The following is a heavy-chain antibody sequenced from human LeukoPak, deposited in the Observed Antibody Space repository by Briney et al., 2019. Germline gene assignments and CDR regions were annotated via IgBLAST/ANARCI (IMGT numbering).Heavy chain of an antibody. J-gene: IGHJ4*02. CDR3: ARVVSRRGI. D-gene: IGHD1-26*01. V-gene: IGHV3-66*01. CDR2: IYIGGST. Sequence: GGSLRLSCAASGFTVSSYYMSWIRQAPGKGLEWVSSIYIGGSTYYADSVKGRFTISRDNPNNTLYLQMHSLRAEDTAVYYCARVVSRRGIWGQGTLVTVSS. CDR1: GFTVSSYY.